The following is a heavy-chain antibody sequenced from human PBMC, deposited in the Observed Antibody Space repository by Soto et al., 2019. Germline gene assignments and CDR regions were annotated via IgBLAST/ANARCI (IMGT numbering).Heavy chain of an antibody. V-gene: IGHV6-1*01. D-gene: IGHD2-2*01. CDR3: VRDGCSPTTCYGGRMNAFDS. J-gene: IGHJ3*02. CDR1: GDSVSTNSGA. Sequence: QVQLQQSGPGLVKPSQTLSLTCAISGDSVSTNSGAWNWIRQSPSRGLEWLGRTYYRSKWYFQYAASVKSRITINPDTSKNQISLQLNSVTPEDTALYYCVRDGCSPTTCYGGRMNAFDSWGQGTVVTVSS. CDR2: TYYRSKWYF.